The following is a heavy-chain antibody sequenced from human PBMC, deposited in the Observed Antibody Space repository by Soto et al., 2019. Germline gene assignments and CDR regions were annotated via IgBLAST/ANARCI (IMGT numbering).Heavy chain of an antibody. D-gene: IGHD6-13*01. CDR1: GFTFSSDA. CDR2: ISGSGGST. Sequence: EVQLLESGGRLVQPGGSLRLSCAASGFTFSSDAMSWVRQAPRKGLEWVSGISGSGGSTYYADSVKGRFTISRDNSKNTLYLQVNSLRAEDTAVYYCAKDGPTDYSSSSLGYWGQGTLVTVSS. J-gene: IGHJ4*02. V-gene: IGHV3-23*01. CDR3: AKDGPTDYSSSSLGY.